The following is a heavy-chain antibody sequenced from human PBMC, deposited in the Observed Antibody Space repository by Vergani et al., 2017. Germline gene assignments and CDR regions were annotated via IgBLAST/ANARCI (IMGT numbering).Heavy chain of an antibody. J-gene: IGHJ5*01. Sequence: EVQLVESGGDLVQPGGSLRLSCEASGFNFQIYGMSWVRQTAEKGLEWVANIKQDGSEDYYVDSVKGRFTITRDNAKKFIYLQMNSLRADDTAVYYCERGGLATIYNWFDPWGQGTRLTVPS. D-gene: IGHD5-24*01. V-gene: IGHV3-7*01. CDR3: ERGGLATIYNWFDP. CDR1: GFNFQIYG. CDR2: IKQDGSED.